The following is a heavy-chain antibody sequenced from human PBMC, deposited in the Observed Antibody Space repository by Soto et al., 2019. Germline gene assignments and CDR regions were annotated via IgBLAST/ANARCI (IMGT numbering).Heavy chain of an antibody. CDR2: IYHSGST. V-gene: IGHV4-30-2*01. CDR3: ARGLIGSRDPYYFDY. J-gene: IGHJ4*02. CDR1: GGSISSGGYS. D-gene: IGHD3-10*01. Sequence: PSETLSLTCAVSGGSISSGGYSWSWIRQPPGKGLEWIGYIYHSGSTYYNPSLKSRVTISVDTSKNQFSLKLSSVTAADTAVYYCARGLIGSRDPYYFDYWGQGTLVTVSS.